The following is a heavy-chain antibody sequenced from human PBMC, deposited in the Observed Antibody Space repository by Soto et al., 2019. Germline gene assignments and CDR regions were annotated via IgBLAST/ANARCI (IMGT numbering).Heavy chain of an antibody. CDR3: ARATFIRKGYYDATDYYYFDY. D-gene: IGHD3-22*01. Sequence: SETLSLTCAVSGGSIRRGGFSWGWVRQSPGEGLECFGYIYYSGSTYYNPSLKSRVAISVDRSKNEFSLRLSSVTAADTAVYYCARATFIRKGYYDATDYYYFDYWGQGTLVPVSS. J-gene: IGHJ4*02. V-gene: IGHV4-30-2*06. CDR1: GGSIRRGGFS. CDR2: IYYSGST.